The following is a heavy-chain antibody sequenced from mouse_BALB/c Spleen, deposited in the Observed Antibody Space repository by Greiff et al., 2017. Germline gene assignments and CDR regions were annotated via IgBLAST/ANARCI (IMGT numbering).Heavy chain of an antibody. Sequence: QVHVKQSGAELVRPGASVTLSCKASGYTFTDYEMHWVKQTPVHGLEWIGAIDPETGGTAYNQKFKGKATLTADKSSSTAYMELRSLTSEDSAVYYCTRSGVLWFAYWGQGTLVTVSA. V-gene: IGHV1-15*01. CDR3: TRSGVLWFAY. J-gene: IGHJ3*01. CDR2: IDPETGGT. D-gene: IGHD2-14*01. CDR1: GYTFTDYE.